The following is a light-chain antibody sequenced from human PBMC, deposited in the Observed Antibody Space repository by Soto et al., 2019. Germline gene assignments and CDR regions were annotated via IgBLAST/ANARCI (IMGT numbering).Light chain of an antibody. CDR3: SSYTSSSTYV. J-gene: IGLJ1*01. CDR2: EVS. CDR1: SSDVGGYNY. V-gene: IGLV2-14*01. Sequence: QSALTQPASVSGSPGQSITISCTGTSSDVGGYNYVSWYQQHPGKAPKLMIYEVSNRPSGVSNRFSGSKSGNKAYLTISGLQAEDEADYYCSSYTSSSTYVFGTGTKLTVL.